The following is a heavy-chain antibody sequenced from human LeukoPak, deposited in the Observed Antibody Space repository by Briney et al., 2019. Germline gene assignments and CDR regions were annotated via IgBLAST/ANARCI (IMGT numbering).Heavy chain of an antibody. CDR3: ASGSGSPPFDY. CDR1: GYTFTSCD. Sequence: EASVNVSCKASGYTFTSCDINWVRQATGQGLEWMGWMSPNSGNTGYAQKFQGRVTMTRNTSISTAYMELSSLRSEDTAVYYCASGSGSPPFDYWGQGTLVTVSS. J-gene: IGHJ4*02. D-gene: IGHD3-10*01. V-gene: IGHV1-8*01. CDR2: MSPNSGNT.